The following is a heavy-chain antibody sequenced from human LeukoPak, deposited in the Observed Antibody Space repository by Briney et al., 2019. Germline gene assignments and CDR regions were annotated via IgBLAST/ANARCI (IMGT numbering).Heavy chain of an antibody. D-gene: IGHD1-14*01. Sequence: PGGSLRLSCAASGFTVSSNYMSWVRQAPGKGLEWVSVIYSGGRTYYADSVQGRFTISRDNSKNTLYLQMNSRRAEDTAVYYCARALNPYYFYGMDVWGQGTTVTVSS. CDR3: ARALNPYYFYGMDV. J-gene: IGHJ6*02. CDR1: GFTVSSNY. V-gene: IGHV3-53*01. CDR2: IYSGGRT.